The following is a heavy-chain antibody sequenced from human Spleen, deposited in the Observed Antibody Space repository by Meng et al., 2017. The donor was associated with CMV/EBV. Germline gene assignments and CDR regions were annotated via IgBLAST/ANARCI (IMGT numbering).Heavy chain of an antibody. CDR1: TFTDHH. V-gene: IGHV1-2*02. CDR3: ARNVYNSGNYYSNWFDP. D-gene: IGHD3-10*01. Sequence: TFTDHHWRSVRQGPGQRLEWRGWINPHSGATQYAQKFQGRVIMTRDTSISTAYVELSRLRFDDTAVYFCARNVYNSGNYYSNWFDPWGQGTLVTVSS. J-gene: IGHJ5*02. CDR2: INPHSGAT.